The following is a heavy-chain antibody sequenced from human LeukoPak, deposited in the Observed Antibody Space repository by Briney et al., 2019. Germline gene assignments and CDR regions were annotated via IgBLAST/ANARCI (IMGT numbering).Heavy chain of an antibody. CDR1: GGSISSGSYY. V-gene: IGHV4-61*02. J-gene: IGHJ5*01. CDR2: IYTSEST. CDR3: ARHGGLPWFGELFSWFDP. D-gene: IGHD3-10*01. Sequence: SQTLSLTCTVSGGSISSGSYYWSWLRQPAGRGLEWIGRIYTSESTNYNPSLKSRVTISVDTSKNQFSLKLSSVTAADTAVDYFARHGGLPWFGELFSWFDPWGEETLVTVSS.